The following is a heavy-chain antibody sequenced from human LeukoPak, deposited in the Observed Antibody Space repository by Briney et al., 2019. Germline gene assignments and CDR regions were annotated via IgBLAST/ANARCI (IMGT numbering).Heavy chain of an antibody. CDR2: VSGSDGST. V-gene: IGHV3-23*01. D-gene: IGHD2-2*01. J-gene: IGHJ4*02. CDR3: SKGPHSMYSTSWFDY. CDR1: GFSFSNYA. Sequence: GASLRLSCTASGFSFSNYAMSWVRQTPGKGLEWVSTVSGSDGSTNYADSVKGRFTISRDNSENTLSLQMNSLRAEDTAIYYCSKGPHSMYSTSWFDYWGQGTLVTVSS.